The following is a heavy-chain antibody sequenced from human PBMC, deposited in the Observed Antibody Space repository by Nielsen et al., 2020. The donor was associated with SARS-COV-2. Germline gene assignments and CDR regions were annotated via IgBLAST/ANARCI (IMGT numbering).Heavy chain of an antibody. V-gene: IGHV3-73*01. CDR1: GFTFSGSA. J-gene: IGHJ6*03. CDR2: IRSKANSYAT. CDR3: AKGRGTVGRGNYYMDV. D-gene: IGHD3-16*01. Sequence: GESLKISCAASGFTFSGSAMHWVRQASGKGLEWVGRIRSKANSYATAYAASVKGRFTISRDDSKNTAYLQMNSLRPEDTALYFCAKGRGTVGRGNYYMDVWGKGTTVTVSS.